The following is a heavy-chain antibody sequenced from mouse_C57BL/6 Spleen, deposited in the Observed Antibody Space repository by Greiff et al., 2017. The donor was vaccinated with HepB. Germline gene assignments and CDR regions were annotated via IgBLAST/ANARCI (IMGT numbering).Heavy chain of an antibody. CDR3: ARDGADAMDY. CDR2: ISYDGSN. Sequence: ESGPGLVKPSQSLSLTCSVTGYSITSGYYWNWIRQFPGNKLEWMGYISYDGSNNYNPSLKNRISITRDTSKNQFFLKLNSVTTEDTATYYCARDGADAMDYWGQGTSVTVSS. D-gene: IGHD3-3*01. V-gene: IGHV3-6*01. J-gene: IGHJ4*01. CDR1: GYSITSGYY.